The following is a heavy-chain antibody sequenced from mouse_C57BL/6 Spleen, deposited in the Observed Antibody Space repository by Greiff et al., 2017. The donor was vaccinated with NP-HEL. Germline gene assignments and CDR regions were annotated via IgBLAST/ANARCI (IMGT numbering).Heavy chain of an antibody. V-gene: IGHV5-17*01. CDR3: ARRATVVATRYFDV. Sequence: EVMLVESGGGLVKPGGSLKLSCAASGFTFSDYGMHWVRQAPEKGLEWVAYISSGSSTIYYADTVKGRFTISRDNAKNTLFLQMTSLRSEDTAMDYCARRATVVATRYFDVWGTGTTVTVSS. D-gene: IGHD1-1*01. J-gene: IGHJ1*03. CDR2: ISSGSSTI. CDR1: GFTFSDYG.